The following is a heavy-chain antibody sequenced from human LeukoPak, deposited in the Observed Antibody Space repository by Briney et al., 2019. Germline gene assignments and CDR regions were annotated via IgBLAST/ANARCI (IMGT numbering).Heavy chain of an antibody. D-gene: IGHD4-23*01. CDR3: ASPGGYYYYGMDV. CDR1: GFTFSSYW. CDR2: INSDGSST. V-gene: IGHV3-74*01. J-gene: IGHJ6*02. Sequence: GFLRLSCAASGFTFSSYWMHWVRQAPGKGLVWVSRINSDGSSTSYADSVKGRFTISRDNAKNTLYLQMNSLRAEDTAVYYCASPGGYYYYGMDVWGQGTTVTVSS.